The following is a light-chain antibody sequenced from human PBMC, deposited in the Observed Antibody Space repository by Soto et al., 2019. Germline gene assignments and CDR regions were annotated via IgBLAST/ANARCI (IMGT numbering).Light chain of an antibody. V-gene: IGLV2-23*01. Sequence: QYALAQPASVSGSPGQSITLSCTGSSSDVGSYNLVSWYQHRPGKAPKLIIYEDAKRPSGVSDRFSGSKSADTASLTISGLQAEDQADYYCCSYAGGNTYVFGTGTKLTVL. CDR1: SSDVGSYNL. J-gene: IGLJ1*01. CDR2: EDA. CDR3: CSYAGGNTYV.